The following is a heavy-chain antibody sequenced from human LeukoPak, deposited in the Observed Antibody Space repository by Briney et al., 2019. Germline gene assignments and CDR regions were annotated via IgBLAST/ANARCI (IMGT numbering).Heavy chain of an antibody. V-gene: IGHV3-23*01. CDR1: GFTLSSYG. CDR3: TKHIGNGSGWPTWFDS. J-gene: IGHJ5*01. D-gene: IGHD6-19*01. Sequence: GGSLRLSCAASGFTLSSYGMTWVRQAPGKWREWVSGISGSGDTTYYGDFVKGRFTISRDNSKNTLSLQMNSLRADDTAVYLCTKHIGNGSGWPTWFDSWGQGTLVTVSS. CDR2: ISGSGDTT.